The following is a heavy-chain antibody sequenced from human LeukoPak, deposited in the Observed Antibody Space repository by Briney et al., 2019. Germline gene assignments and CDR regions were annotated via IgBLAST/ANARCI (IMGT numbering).Heavy chain of an antibody. J-gene: IGHJ6*03. Sequence: GGPVRLSCAASGFTFSSYGMHGVRQAPGKALVGVAVIWYDGSNKYYADSVKGRFTISRDNSKNTLYLQMNRLCVEDTDVYDYAKDCCSGYKSPHYCYYYCMDVWGKGTTVTVSS. D-gene: IGHD5-12*01. CDR1: GFTFSSYG. CDR2: IWYDGSNK. CDR3: AKDCCSGYKSPHYCYYYCMDV. V-gene: IGHV3-33*06.